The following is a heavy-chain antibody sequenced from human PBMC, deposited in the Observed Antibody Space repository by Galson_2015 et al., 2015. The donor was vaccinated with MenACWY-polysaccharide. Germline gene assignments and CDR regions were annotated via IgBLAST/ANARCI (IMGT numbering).Heavy chain of an antibody. CDR3: AGGCSAYD. CDR1: GFTFSTYW. V-gene: IGHV3-74*01. J-gene: IGHJ4*02. CDR2: IKSDGSST. Sequence: SLRLSCAASGFTFSTYWMHWVRQAPGKGLVWVSRIKSDGSSTNYADSVKGRFTISRDNAKNTLYLQMNSLRAEDTALYYCAGGCSAYDWGQGTLVTVSA. D-gene: IGHD5-12*01.